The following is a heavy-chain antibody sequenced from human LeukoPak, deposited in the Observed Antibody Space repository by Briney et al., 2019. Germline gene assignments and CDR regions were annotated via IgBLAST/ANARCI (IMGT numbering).Heavy chain of an antibody. Sequence: ASVKVSCKASGYTFTAYYMHWVRQAPGQGLEWMGWINPDTGVTNYAQKFQGRVTISRDTSTSTVFMELTRLRSDDTALFYCARGTRPSFLKGLRAGDRGYFDYWGQGTLFTVSS. CDR1: GYTFTAYY. CDR3: ARGTRPSFLKGLRAGDRGYFDY. V-gene: IGHV1-2*02. J-gene: IGHJ4*02. D-gene: IGHD2-21*02. CDR2: INPDTGVT.